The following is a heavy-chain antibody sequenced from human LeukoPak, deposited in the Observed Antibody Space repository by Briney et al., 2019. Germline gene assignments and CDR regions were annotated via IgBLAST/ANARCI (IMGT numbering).Heavy chain of an antibody. CDR2: ISSSGSTI. CDR3: ARTSGSRSPDAFDI. CDR1: GFTFTNAW. J-gene: IGHJ3*02. D-gene: IGHD1-26*01. V-gene: IGHV3-11*04. Sequence: GGSLRLSCAASGFTFTNAWMSWVRQAPGKGLEWVSYISSSGSTIYYADSVKGRFTISRDNAKNSLYLQMNSLRAEDTAVYYCARTSGSRSPDAFDIWGQGTMVTVSS.